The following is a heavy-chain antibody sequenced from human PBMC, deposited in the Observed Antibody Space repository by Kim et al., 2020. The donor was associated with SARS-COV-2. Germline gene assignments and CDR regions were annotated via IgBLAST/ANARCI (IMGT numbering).Heavy chain of an antibody. Sequence: ASVKVSCKASGYTFTGYYMHWVRQAPGQGLEWMGWINPNSGGTNYAQKFQGWVTMTRDTSISTAYMELSRLRSDDTAVYYCARGGRWKVQSSVDWFDPWGQGTLVTVSS. V-gene: IGHV1-2*04. CDR3: ARGGRWKVQSSVDWFDP. CDR1: GYTFTGYY. CDR2: INPNSGGT. D-gene: IGHD2-15*01. J-gene: IGHJ5*02.